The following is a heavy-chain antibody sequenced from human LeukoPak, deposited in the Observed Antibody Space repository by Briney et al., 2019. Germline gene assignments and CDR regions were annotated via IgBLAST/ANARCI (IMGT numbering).Heavy chain of an antibody. CDR1: GGSISSGSYY. J-gene: IGHJ1*01. CDR3: ARASATYYDFWSGYHTKEYFQH. CDR2: IYTSGST. Sequence: KASETLSLTCTVSGGSISSGSYYWSWIRQPAGKGLEWIGRIYTSGSTNYNPSLKSRVTISVDTSKNQFSLKLSSVTAADTAVYYCARASATYYDFWSGYHTKEYFQHWGQGTLVTVSS. V-gene: IGHV4-61*02. D-gene: IGHD3-3*01.